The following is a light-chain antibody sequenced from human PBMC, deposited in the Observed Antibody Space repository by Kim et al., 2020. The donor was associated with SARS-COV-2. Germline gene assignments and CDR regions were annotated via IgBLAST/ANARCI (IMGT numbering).Light chain of an antibody. CDR2: GKD. Sequence: SSELTQDPAVSVALGRTVRITCQGDSLRSYYATWYQQKPGQAPKVVIYGKDNRPSGVPDRFSGSSSGNTAYLTITGTQAGDEADYYCNSRDSNDYAVFGGGTQLTVL. J-gene: IGLJ2*01. CDR1: SLRSYY. CDR3: NSRDSNDYAV. V-gene: IGLV3-19*01.